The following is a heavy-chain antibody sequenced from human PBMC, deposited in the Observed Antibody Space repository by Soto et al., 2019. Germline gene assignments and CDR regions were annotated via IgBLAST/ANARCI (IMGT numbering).Heavy chain of an antibody. CDR2: FIPIIGGG. V-gene: IGHV1-69*01. CDR3: ERQSVSHSNAFDF. Sequence: QVQLVQSGAEVKKPGSSVKVSCKASGGTFRNLAINWVRQAPGQGLEWMGGFIPIIGGGINAQKFQGRVTITSDESTSTAYMEMSSLKSEDTAMYFCERQSVSHSNAFDFWGQGTMVTVSS. CDR1: GGTFRNLA. J-gene: IGHJ3*01. D-gene: IGHD2-15*01.